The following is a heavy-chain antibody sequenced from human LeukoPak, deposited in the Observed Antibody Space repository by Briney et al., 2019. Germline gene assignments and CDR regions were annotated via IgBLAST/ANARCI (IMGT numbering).Heavy chain of an antibody. CDR3: GRDIFRGPVDY. J-gene: IGHJ4*02. V-gene: IGHV3-74*01. D-gene: IGHD3-9*01. CDR1: GFTFSSYA. CDR2: INSDGSST. Sequence: PGKSLRLSCAASGFTFSSYAMHWVRQAPGKGLVWVSRINSDGSSTSYADSVKGRFTISRDNAKNTLYLQMNSLRAEDTAVYYCGRDIFRGPVDYWGQGTLVTVSS.